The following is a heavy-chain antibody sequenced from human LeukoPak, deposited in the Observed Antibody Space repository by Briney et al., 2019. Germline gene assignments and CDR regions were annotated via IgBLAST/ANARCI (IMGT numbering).Heavy chain of an antibody. CDR3: ARERDTAMVYDY. J-gene: IGHJ4*02. Sequence: SETLSLTCTVSGGSISSYYWSWIRQPPGKGLEWIGYIYYSGSTNYNPSLKSRVTMSVDTSKNQFSLKLSSVTAADTAVYYCARERDTAMVYDYWGQGTLVTVSS. D-gene: IGHD5-18*01. CDR1: GGSISSYY. V-gene: IGHV4-59*01. CDR2: IYYSGST.